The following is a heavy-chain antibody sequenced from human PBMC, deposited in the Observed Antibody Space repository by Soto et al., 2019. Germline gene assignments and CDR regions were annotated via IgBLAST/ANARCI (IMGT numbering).Heavy chain of an antibody. J-gene: IGHJ6*02. V-gene: IGHV1-18*01. CDR1: GYTFTSYG. CDR3: ARWGANIVLVPAAMDYYYYGMDV. CDR2: ISAYNGNT. Sequence: ASVKVSCKASGYTFTSYGISWVRQAPGQGLEWMGWISAYNGNTNYAQKLQGRATMTTDTSTSTAYMELRSLRSDDTAVYYCARWGANIVLVPAAMDYYYYGMDVWGQGTTVTVSS. D-gene: IGHD2-2*01.